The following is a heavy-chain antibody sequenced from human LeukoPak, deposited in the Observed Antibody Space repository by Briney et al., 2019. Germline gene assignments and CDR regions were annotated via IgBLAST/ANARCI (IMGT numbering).Heavy chain of an antibody. CDR3: ARGGGDSLVITPFDY. CDR2: IYNSGIT. Sequence: SETLSRTCTVSGGSLSSHYWSWIRQPAGKGLEWIGRIYNSGITNYKPSLKRRVTMSVDTSKNQFSLKLSSVTAADTAIYYCARGGGDSLVITPFDYWGQGTLVTVSS. J-gene: IGHJ4*02. V-gene: IGHV4-4*07. CDR1: GGSLSSHY. D-gene: IGHD3-22*01.